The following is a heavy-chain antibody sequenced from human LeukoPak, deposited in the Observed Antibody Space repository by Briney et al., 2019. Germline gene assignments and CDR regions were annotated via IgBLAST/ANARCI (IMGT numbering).Heavy chain of an antibody. CDR3: ARGRLDSSGYYPVYYYYYYMDV. J-gene: IGHJ6*03. V-gene: IGHV4-34*01. CDR2: INHSGST. CDR1: GGSFSGYY. Sequence: PSETLSLTCAVYGGSFSGYYWSWIRQPPGKGLEWIGEINHSGSTNYNPSLKSRVTISVDTSKNQFSLKLSSVTAADTAVYYCARGRLDSSGYYPVYYYYYYMDVWGKGTTVTVSS. D-gene: IGHD3-22*01.